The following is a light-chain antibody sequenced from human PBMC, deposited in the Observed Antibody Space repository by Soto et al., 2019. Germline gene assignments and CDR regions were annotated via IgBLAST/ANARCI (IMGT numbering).Light chain of an antibody. Sequence: DIQMIQSPSTLSASVGDRVTITCRASQSISDWLAWYEQKPGKAPKLLIYKASSLESGVPSRFSGSGSGTEFTLTISSLQPDDFATYYCQQYDSYPLTFGGGTKVEIK. CDR1: QSISDW. CDR3: QQYDSYPLT. J-gene: IGKJ4*01. V-gene: IGKV1-5*03. CDR2: KAS.